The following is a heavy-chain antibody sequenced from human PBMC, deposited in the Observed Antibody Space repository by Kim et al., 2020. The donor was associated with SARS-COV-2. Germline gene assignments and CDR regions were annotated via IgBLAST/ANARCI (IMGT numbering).Heavy chain of an antibody. J-gene: IGHJ5*02. CDR1: GFTFSSYW. D-gene: IGHD3-10*01. CDR2: IHSDGTIT. CDR3: TRGVTPAKVPPLSS. V-gene: IGHV3-74*03. Sequence: GGSLRLSCAASGFTFSSYWMHWVRQVPGEGLVWVSSIHSDGTITTYADSVKGRFTISRDNAKNTMYLQMNSLRAEDTALYYCTRGVTPAKVPPLSSWGQGILVIVSS.